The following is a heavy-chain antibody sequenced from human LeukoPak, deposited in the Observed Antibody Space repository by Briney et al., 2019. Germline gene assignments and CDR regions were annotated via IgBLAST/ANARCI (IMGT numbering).Heavy chain of an antibody. CDR3: ARDMYGGYSDY. CDR2: ISHSGSPI. D-gene: IGHD2-21*01. V-gene: IGHV3-21*01. Sequence: GGSLRLSCAASGFTFSSYRINWVRQAPGKGLEWVSSISHSGSPIYYADSMKGRFTISRDNAKNSVDLQMNSLRAEDTAVYYCARDMYGGYSDYWGQGTLVTVSS. J-gene: IGHJ4*02. CDR1: GFTFSSYR.